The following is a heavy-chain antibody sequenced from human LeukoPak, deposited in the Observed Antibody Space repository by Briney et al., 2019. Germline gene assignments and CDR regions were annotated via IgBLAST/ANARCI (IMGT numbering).Heavy chain of an antibody. CDR2: VSAYNAYT. V-gene: IGHV1-18*01. CDR1: GYTFTSYG. Sequence: AAVKVSCKASGYTFTSYGISWVRQAPGQGLEWMGWVSAYNAYTNYTQKLQGRVTMTTDTSTSTAYMELRSLRSDDTAVYYCARRKGGSYYVSVFDYWGQGTLVTVSS. D-gene: IGHD1-26*01. J-gene: IGHJ4*02. CDR3: ARRKGGSYYVSVFDY.